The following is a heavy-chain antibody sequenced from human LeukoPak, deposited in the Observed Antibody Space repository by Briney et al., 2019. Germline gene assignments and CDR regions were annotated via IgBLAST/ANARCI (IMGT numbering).Heavy chain of an antibody. J-gene: IGHJ4*02. Sequence: PGGSLRLSCAASGLTVSNYWMYWVRQAPGEGLVWVSRINSDGGTTTYADSVKGQFTISRDNAKNTLYLQMNSLRSEDTAVYYCARAFYYDSSGYSYYFDYWGQGTLVTVSS. D-gene: IGHD3-22*01. V-gene: IGHV3-74*01. CDR3: ARAFYYDSSGYSYYFDY. CDR1: GLTVSNYW. CDR2: INSDGGTT.